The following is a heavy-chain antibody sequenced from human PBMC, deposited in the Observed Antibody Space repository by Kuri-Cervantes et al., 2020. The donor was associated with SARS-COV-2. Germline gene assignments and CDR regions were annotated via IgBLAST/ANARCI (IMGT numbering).Heavy chain of an antibody. CDR3: AKDWSGTSGAGSPVFDY. Sequence: GESLKISCAASGFTFSIYAMSWVRQAPGKGLEWVAGISGSGAVTYYTDSLRGRFTISRDHSKNTVILQMTSLRAEDTAVYYCAKDWSGTSGAGSPVFDYWGQGTLVTVSS. CDR1: GFTFSIYA. CDR2: ISGSGAVT. V-gene: IGHV3-23*01. D-gene: IGHD3-10*01. J-gene: IGHJ4*02.